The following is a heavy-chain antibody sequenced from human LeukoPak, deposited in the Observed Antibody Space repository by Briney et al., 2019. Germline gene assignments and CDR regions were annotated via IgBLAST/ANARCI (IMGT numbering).Heavy chain of an antibody. J-gene: IGHJ4*02. D-gene: IGHD3-3*01. CDR2: ISSSSSTI. V-gene: IGHV3-48*01. CDR3: ARDRGGAYDFWSGYYTGYFDY. Sequence: GGSLSLSCAASGFTFSSYRMNWVRQAPGKGLEWVSYISSSSSTIYYADSVKGRFTISRDNAKNSLYLQMNSLRAEDTAVFYCARDRGGAYDFWSGYYTGYFDYWGQGTLVTVSS. CDR1: GFTFSSYR.